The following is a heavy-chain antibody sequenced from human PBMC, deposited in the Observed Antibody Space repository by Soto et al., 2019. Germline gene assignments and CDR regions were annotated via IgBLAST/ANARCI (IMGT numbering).Heavy chain of an antibody. V-gene: IGHV3-30-3*01. CDR3: ARAVVLYGSGRAHFDY. J-gene: IGHJ4*02. Sequence: QVQLVESGGGVVQPGRSLRLSCAASGFTFSSYAMHWVRQAPGKGLEWVAVISYDGSNKYYADSVKGRFTISRDNSKNTLYLQMNSLRAEDTAVYYCARAVVLYGSGRAHFDYWGQGTLVTVSS. CDR1: GFTFSSYA. CDR2: ISYDGSNK. D-gene: IGHD3-10*01.